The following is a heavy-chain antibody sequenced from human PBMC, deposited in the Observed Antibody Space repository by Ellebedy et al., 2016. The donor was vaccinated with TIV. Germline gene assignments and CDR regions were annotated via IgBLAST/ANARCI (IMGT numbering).Heavy chain of an antibody. CDR2: IYSGGNT. V-gene: IGHV3-53*04. CDR3: ARVWFGGYMDV. CDR1: GFTVSGNY. Sequence: PGGSLRLSCAASGFTVSGNYMSWVRQAPGKGLEWVSIIYSGGNTYYADSVKGRFTISRHNSKNTLYLQINILRAEDTAVYYCARVWFGGYMDVWGKGTTVTVSS. J-gene: IGHJ6*03. D-gene: IGHD3-10*01.